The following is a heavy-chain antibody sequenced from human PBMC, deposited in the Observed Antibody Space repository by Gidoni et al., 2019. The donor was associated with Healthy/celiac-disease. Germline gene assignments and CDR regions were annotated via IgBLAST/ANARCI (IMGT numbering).Heavy chain of an antibody. Sequence: EVQLLESGGGLVQPGGSLSISCAASGFTFSSYAMSWVRQAPGKGLEWVSAISGSGGSTYYADSVKGRFTISRDNSKNTLYLQMNSLRAEDTAVYYCAKEVGYGSGSYYNGYDYWGQGTLVTVSS. CDR1: GFTFSSYA. CDR2: ISGSGGST. V-gene: IGHV3-23*01. D-gene: IGHD3-10*01. J-gene: IGHJ4*02. CDR3: AKEVGYGSGSYYNGYDY.